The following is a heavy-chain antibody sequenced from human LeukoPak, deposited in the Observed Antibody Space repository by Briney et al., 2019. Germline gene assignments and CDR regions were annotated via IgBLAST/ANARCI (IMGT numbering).Heavy chain of an antibody. Sequence: KPGGSLRLSCAASGFTFSSYSMNWVRQAPGKGLEWVSSISSSSYIYYADSVKGRFTISRDNAKNSLYLQMNSLRAEDTAVYYCAREGGIVGARGYFDYWGQGTLVTVSS. D-gene: IGHD1-26*01. J-gene: IGHJ4*02. V-gene: IGHV3-21*01. CDR1: GFTFSSYS. CDR3: AREGGIVGARGYFDY. CDR2: ISSSSYI.